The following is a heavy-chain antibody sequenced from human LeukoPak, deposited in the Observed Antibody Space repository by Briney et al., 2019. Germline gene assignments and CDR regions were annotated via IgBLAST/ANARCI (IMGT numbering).Heavy chain of an antibody. Sequence: SKTLSLTCTVSGGSITSYYWSWFRQPPGKGLEFIGYIFYTGSTNYNPSLKSRVTISVDTSKNQFSLKLSSVTAADTAVYYCAKWTEGGAFDSWGQGTMLIVSS. V-gene: IGHV4-59*01. J-gene: IGHJ3*01. D-gene: IGHD1-26*01. CDR2: IFYTGST. CDR3: AKWTEGGAFDS. CDR1: GGSITSYY.